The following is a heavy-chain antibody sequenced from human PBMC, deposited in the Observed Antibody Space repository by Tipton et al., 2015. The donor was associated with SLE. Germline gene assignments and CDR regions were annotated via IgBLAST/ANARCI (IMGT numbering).Heavy chain of an antibody. CDR1: GGSISSHY. Sequence: TLSLTCTVSGGSISSHYWSWIRQPPGKGLEWIGCIYYSGSTNYNPSLKSRVTISIDTSKNQFSLKLSSVTAADTAVFYCARAHYDSVWGTYRYPNQYYFDFWGPGTLVTVSS. D-gene: IGHD3-16*02. J-gene: IGHJ4*02. V-gene: IGHV4-59*08. CDR3: ARAHYDSVWGTYRYPNQYYFDF. CDR2: IYYSGST.